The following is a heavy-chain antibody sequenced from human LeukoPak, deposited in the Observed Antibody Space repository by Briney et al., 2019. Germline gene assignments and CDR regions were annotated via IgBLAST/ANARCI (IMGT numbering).Heavy chain of an antibody. CDR2: IKQDGSEK. V-gene: IGHV3-7*01. CDR1: GFTFSNYW. J-gene: IGHJ4*02. D-gene: IGHD4-17*01. Sequence: GGSLRLSCAASGFTFSNYWMSWVRQAPGKGLEWVANIKQDGSEKHYVDSVKGRFTISTDNAKNSMDLQMNSLRAEDTAVYYCARDRGGYGDYVIGYWGQGTLVTVSS. CDR3: ARDRGGYGDYVIGY.